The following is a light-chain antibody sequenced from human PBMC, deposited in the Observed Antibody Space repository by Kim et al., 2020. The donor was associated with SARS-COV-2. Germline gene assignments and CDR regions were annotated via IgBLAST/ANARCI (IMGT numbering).Light chain of an antibody. V-gene: IGKV1-33*01. J-gene: IGKJ4*01. CDR1: QDINKF. CDR2: DAS. Sequence: ASVRDRVTITCQASQDINKFLNWYQQKPGKVPKLLIYDASNLETGVPSRFSGSGSGTDFALTISSLQPEDVGTYYCQQYDYPPLTFGGGTKVDIK. CDR3: QQYDYPPLT.